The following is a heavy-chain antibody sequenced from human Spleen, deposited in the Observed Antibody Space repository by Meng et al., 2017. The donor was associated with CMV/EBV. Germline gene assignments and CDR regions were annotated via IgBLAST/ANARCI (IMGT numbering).Heavy chain of an antibody. CDR3: AKGGQWLDFDC. V-gene: IGHV3-30-3*01. D-gene: IGHD6-19*01. CDR2: IGSDRNKK. Sequence: GESLKISCAASGFTFNNFALHWVRQAPGKGLEWLAVIGSDRNKKFYADSVKGRFTISRDESTNTIFLQMNSLRGEDTAVYYCAKGGQWLDFDCWGQGTLVTVSS. J-gene: IGHJ4*02. CDR1: GFTFNNFA.